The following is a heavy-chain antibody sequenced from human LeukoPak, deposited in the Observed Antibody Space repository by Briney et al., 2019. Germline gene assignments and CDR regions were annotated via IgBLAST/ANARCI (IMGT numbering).Heavy chain of an antibody. CDR2: INPSGGST. J-gene: IGHJ5*02. D-gene: IGHD1-20*01. Sequence: GASVKVSCKASGYTFTSYGISWVRQAPGQGLEWMGIINPSGGSTSYAQKFQGRVTMTRDTSTSTVYMELSSLRSEDTAVYYCARDVGITGTQAINNWFDPWGQGTLVTVSS. CDR3: ARDVGITGTQAINNWFDP. CDR1: GYTFTSYG. V-gene: IGHV1-46*01.